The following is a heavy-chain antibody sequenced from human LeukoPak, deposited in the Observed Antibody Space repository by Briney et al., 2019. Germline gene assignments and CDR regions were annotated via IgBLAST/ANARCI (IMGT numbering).Heavy chain of an antibody. CDR1: GYSIRSGFY. D-gene: IGHD1-26*01. Sequence: SETLSLTCTVSGYSIRSGFYWGWIRQPPGKGLEWIGNIYHSGITYYTPSLKSRVTISVDTSKNQFYLKLSSVTAADTAVYYCARQWELPSPLEYWGQGTLVTVSS. CDR3: ARQWELPSPLEY. CDR2: IYHSGIT. J-gene: IGHJ4*02. V-gene: IGHV4-38-2*02.